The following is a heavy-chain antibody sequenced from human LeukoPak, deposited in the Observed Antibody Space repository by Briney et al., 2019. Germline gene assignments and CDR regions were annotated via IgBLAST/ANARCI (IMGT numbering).Heavy chain of an antibody. CDR1: AGSISSGSYY. CDR3: ASSLVTTTDFDY. V-gene: IGHV4-61*02. D-gene: IGHD1-14*01. Sequence: ASQTLSLTCTVSAGSISSGSYYWSWIRQPAGKGLEWIGRICTSGSTNYNPSLKSRVAIAAVTSKNQFSLKLSSGTAADTAVYYSASSLVTTTDFDYWGQGTLVTVSS. CDR2: ICTSGST. J-gene: IGHJ4*02.